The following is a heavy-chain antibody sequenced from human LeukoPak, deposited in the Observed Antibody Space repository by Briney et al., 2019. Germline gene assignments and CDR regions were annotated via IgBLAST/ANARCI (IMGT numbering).Heavy chain of an antibody. Sequence: ASVTVSCKVSGYTLTELSMHWVRQAPGKGLEWMGGFYPEDGETIYARRFQGRVTMTEDTSTDTAYMELSSLRSEDTAVYYCATRLDSTSISGSQIDYWGQGTLVTVSS. CDR2: FYPEDGET. V-gene: IGHV1-24*01. CDR1: GYTLTELS. J-gene: IGHJ4*02. CDR3: ATRLDSTSISGSQIDY. D-gene: IGHD1-26*01.